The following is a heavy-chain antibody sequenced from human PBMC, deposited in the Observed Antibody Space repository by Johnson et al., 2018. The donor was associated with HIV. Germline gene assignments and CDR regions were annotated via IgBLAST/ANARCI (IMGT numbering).Heavy chain of an antibody. CDR3: ARSVHDYSDYLWGRDAFDI. V-gene: IGHV3-30*03. CDR2: ISYDGSNK. D-gene: IGHD4-11*01. CDR1: GFTFRSYW. J-gene: IGHJ3*02. Sequence: QVQLVESGGGVVQPGGSLRLSCAASGFTFRSYWMSWVRQAPGKGLEWVAVISYDGSNKFYAESVKGRFTISRDKSKNTMYLQMNSLRDEDTAVYHCARSVHDYSDYLWGRDAFDIWGQGTMVIVSS.